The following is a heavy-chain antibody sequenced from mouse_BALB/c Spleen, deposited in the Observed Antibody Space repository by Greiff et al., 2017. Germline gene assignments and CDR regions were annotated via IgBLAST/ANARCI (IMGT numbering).Heavy chain of an antibody. CDR1: GFTFSSYA. Sequence: EVQGVESGGGLVKPGGSLKLSCAASGFTFSSYAMSWVRQTPEKRLEWVASISSGGSTYYPDSVKGRFTISRDNARNILYLQMSSLRSEDTAMYYCARGYYDYDPWGQGTLVTVSA. CDR2: ISSGGST. CDR3: ARGYYDYDP. V-gene: IGHV5-6-5*01. D-gene: IGHD2-4*01. J-gene: IGHJ3*01.